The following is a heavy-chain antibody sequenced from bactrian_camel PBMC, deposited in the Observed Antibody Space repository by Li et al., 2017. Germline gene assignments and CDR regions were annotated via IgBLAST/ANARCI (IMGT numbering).Heavy chain of an antibody. J-gene: IGHJ6*01. D-gene: IGHD1*01. CDR1: GLAFTRYR. Sequence: HVQLVESGGGLVQPGGSLRLSCAASGLAFTRYRMTWVRQAPGKGLEWVSSILHDGTTTYYTDSVSGRFTISRDNGNNTMYLQMNRLRSEDTALYYCVRSSYHVWVFGLWGQGTQVTVS. CDR3: VRSSYHVWVFGL. V-gene: IGHV3S6*01. CDR2: ILHDGTTT.